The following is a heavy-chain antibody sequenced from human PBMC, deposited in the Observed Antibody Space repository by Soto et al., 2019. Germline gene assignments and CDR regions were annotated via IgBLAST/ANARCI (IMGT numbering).Heavy chain of an antibody. CDR2: IYYDGGT. CDR1: GGSISSGDHY. J-gene: IGHJ6*02. Sequence: QVQLQESGPRLVKSSQTLSLTCTVSGGSISSGDHYWSWIRQPPGKGLEWIGYIYYDGGTYYNPSLKSRLTISLDTSKNQFSLNLNSLTAADTAVYYCARDSFNYYYGMDVWGQGTTVTVSS. V-gene: IGHV4-30-4*01. CDR3: ARDSFNYYYGMDV.